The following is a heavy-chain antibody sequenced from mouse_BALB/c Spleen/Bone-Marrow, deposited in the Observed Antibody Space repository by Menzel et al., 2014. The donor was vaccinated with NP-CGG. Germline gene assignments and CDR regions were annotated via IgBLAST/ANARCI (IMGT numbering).Heavy chain of an antibody. Sequence: PGASVKLSCKASGYAFTSYWMHWVKQRPGQGLEWVGEINPSNGRTNYNEKFKSKATLTADKSSSTAYMQLSSLTSEDSAVYYCARDDGYLYAMDYWGQGTSVTVSS. J-gene: IGHJ4*01. CDR2: INPSNGRT. D-gene: IGHD2-3*01. V-gene: IGHV1S81*02. CDR3: ARDDGYLYAMDY. CDR1: GYAFTSYW.